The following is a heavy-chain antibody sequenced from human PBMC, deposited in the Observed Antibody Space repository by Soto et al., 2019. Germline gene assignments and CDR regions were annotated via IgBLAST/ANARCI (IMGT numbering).Heavy chain of an antibody. CDR2: ISSSSSYT. Sequence: QVQLVESGGGLVKPGGSLRLSCAASGFTFSDYYMSWIRQAPGKGLEWVSYISSSSSYTNYADSVKGRFTISRDNAKNSLYLQMNSLRAEDTAVYYCARTDYYDSSGYYPFDYWGQGTLVTVSS. D-gene: IGHD3-22*01. J-gene: IGHJ4*02. CDR1: GFTFSDYY. V-gene: IGHV3-11*05. CDR3: ARTDYYDSSGYYPFDY.